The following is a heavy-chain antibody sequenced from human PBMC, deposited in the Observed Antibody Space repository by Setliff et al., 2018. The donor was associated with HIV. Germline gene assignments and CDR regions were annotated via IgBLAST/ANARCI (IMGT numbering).Heavy chain of an antibody. CDR2: ISDGGGST. CDR3: AKEPKLGGIAAPFDY. CDR1: GFTFSSYA. V-gene: IGHV3-23*01. Sequence: HPGGSLRLSCAASGFTFSSYAMSWVRQAPGKGPEWVSAISDGGGSTYYAVSVKGRFTISGDNSKNTLYLQMNSLRVEDTAVYYCAKEPKLGGIAAPFDYWGQGTLVTVSS. J-gene: IGHJ4*02. D-gene: IGHD6-6*01.